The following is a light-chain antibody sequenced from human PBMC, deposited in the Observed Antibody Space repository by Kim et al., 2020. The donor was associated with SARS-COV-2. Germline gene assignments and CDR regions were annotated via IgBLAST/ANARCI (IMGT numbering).Light chain of an antibody. Sequence: SASVGDRVTITCRASQSISSYLNWYQQQPGKAPELLICGTSSLQSGVPSRFSCSGSETEFTLTINSLQPEDFATYYCQQSYSTLYSFGQGTKLEI. CDR3: QQSYSTLYS. CDR1: QSISSY. J-gene: IGKJ2*03. CDR2: GTS. V-gene: IGKV1-39*01.